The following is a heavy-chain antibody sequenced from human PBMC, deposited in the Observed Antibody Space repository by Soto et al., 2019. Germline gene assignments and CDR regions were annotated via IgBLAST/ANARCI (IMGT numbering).Heavy chain of an antibody. J-gene: IGHJ4*02. CDR1: GFSFTNHA. CDR2: ISGGGGST. CDR3: AKSRALFWSGLTCDY. V-gene: IGHV3-23*01. Sequence: PGGSLRLSCAATGFSFTNHAMNWVRQAPGKGLEWVSSISGGGGSTYYADSVKGRFTISRDTSSNTLYLQMNSLRAEDTAAYYCAKSRALFWSGLTCDYGGQGTLVTVYS. D-gene: IGHD3-3*01.